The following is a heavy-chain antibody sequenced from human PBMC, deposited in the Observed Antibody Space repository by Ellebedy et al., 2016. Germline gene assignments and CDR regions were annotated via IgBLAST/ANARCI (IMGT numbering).Heavy chain of an antibody. D-gene: IGHD4-23*01. Sequence: GESLKISXAASGFTFSSYTFTWVRQAPGKGLEWVSSISSSSSYIYYADSVKGRLTISRDNAKNSLYLQMNSLRAEDTAVYYCASNSAGGRFDYWGQGTLVTVSS. V-gene: IGHV3-21*01. CDR2: ISSSSSYI. CDR3: ASNSAGGRFDY. J-gene: IGHJ4*02. CDR1: GFTFSSYT.